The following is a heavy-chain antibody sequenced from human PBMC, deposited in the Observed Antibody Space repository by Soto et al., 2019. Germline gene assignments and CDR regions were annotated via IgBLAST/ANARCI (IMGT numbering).Heavy chain of an antibody. V-gene: IGHV4-31*03. CDR1: GGSISSGGYY. Sequence: SETLSLTCTVSGGSISSGGYYWSWIRQHPGKGLEWIGYIYYSGSTHYNPSLKSRVTISVDTSKNQFSLKLSSVTAADTAVYYCARVPTYYYDSSGHRSYYFDYWGQGTLVTVSS. D-gene: IGHD3-22*01. J-gene: IGHJ4*02. CDR2: IYYSGST. CDR3: ARVPTYYYDSSGHRSYYFDY.